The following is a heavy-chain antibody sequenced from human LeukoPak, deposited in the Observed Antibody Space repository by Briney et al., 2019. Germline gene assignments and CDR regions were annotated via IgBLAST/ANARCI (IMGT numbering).Heavy chain of an antibody. V-gene: IGHV4-30-4*01. CDR1: GGSISSGGYY. J-gene: IGHJ4*02. CDR2: IYYSGST. D-gene: IGHD3-10*01. Sequence: SETLSLTCTVSGGSISSGGYYWSWLRQPPGKGLELIGYIYYSGSTSYNPSLKSRLTISIDTSKSQFSLKLNSVTAADTAVYYCARGLVYFGSGTSYNYCHFDHWGQGTLVTVSS. CDR3: ARGLVYFGSGTSYNYCHFDH.